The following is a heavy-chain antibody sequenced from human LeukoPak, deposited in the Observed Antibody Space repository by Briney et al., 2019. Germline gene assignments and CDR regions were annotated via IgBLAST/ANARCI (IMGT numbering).Heavy chain of an antibody. D-gene: IGHD3-10*01. CDR1: GFTFSSYG. CDR3: AKDKETMVRGVGY. J-gene: IGHJ4*02. V-gene: IGHV3-30*02. CDR2: IRYDGSNK. Sequence: GGSLRLSCAASGFTFSSYGMHWVRQAPGKGLEWVTFIRYDGSNKYYADSVKGRFTISRDNSKNTLYLQMNSLRAEDTAVYYCAKDKETMVRGVGYWGQGTLVTVSS.